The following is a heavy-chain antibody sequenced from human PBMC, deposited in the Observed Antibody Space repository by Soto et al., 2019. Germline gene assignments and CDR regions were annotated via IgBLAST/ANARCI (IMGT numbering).Heavy chain of an antibody. D-gene: IGHD3-16*01. CDR3: GFSRYDDTYLYNGMDV. Sequence: QVQLVQSGAEVKKPGSSVKVSCKASGDTFNSHTISWVRQAPGQGLEWMGRVIPLLGITNQALKFQGRVTITADEPTSTVYMELSSLRSEDTAVYYCGFSRYDDTYLYNGMDVWGQGTTVTVSS. V-gene: IGHV1-69*02. CDR1: GDTFNSHT. CDR2: VIPLLGIT. J-gene: IGHJ6*02.